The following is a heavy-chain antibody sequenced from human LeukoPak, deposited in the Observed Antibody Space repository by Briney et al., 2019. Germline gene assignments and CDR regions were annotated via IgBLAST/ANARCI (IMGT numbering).Heavy chain of an antibody. V-gene: IGHV1-18*01. J-gene: IGHJ4*02. Sequence: ASVKVSCKASGGTFSSYAISWVRQAPGQGLEWMGWISAYNGNTNYAQKLQDRVTMTTDTSTSTAYMELRSLRSDDTAVYYCARVYSGWSPDYWGQGTLVAVSS. D-gene: IGHD2-21*01. CDR2: ISAYNGNT. CDR3: ARVYSGWSPDY. CDR1: GGTFSSYA.